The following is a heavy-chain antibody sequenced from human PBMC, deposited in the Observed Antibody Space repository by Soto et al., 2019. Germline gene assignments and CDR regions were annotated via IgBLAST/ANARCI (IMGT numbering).Heavy chain of an antibody. CDR1: GGTFSSYT. Sequence: QVQLVQSGAEVKKPGSSVKVSCKASGGTFSSYTISWVRQAPGQGLEWMGRIIPILGIANYAQKFQGRVTITADKSTSKAYMELSSLRSEDTAVYYCARDQEYSGYENFDCWGQGTLVTVSS. D-gene: IGHD5-12*01. V-gene: IGHV1-69*08. CDR2: IIPILGIA. CDR3: ARDQEYSGYENFDC. J-gene: IGHJ4*02.